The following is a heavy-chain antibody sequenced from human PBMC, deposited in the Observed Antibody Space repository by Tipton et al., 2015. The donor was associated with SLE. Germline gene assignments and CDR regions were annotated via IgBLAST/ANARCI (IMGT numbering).Heavy chain of an antibody. CDR1: GFTFSSYA. CDR2: ISYDGSNK. V-gene: IGHV3-30*04. Sequence: RSLRLSCAASGFTFSSYAMHWVRQAPGKGLEWVAVISYDGSNKYYADSVKGRFTISRDNSKNTLYLQMNSLRAEDTAVYYCARDLLASSSWPFDYWGQGTLVTVSS. CDR3: ARDLLASSSWPFDY. J-gene: IGHJ4*02. D-gene: IGHD6-13*01.